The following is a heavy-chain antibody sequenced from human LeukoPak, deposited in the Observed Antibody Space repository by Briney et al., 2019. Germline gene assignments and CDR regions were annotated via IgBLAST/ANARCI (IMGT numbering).Heavy chain of an antibody. D-gene: IGHD5-18*01. CDR1: GFTFSGSA. CDR3: TRLQLGGPNPFDY. CDR2: IRSKANSYAT. Sequence: GGSLRLSCAASGFTFSGSAMHWVRQASGKGLEWVGRIRSKANSYATAYAASVKGRFTISRDDSKNTAYLQMNSLKTEDTAVYYCTRLQLGGPNPFDYWGQGTLVTVSS. J-gene: IGHJ4*02. V-gene: IGHV3-73*01.